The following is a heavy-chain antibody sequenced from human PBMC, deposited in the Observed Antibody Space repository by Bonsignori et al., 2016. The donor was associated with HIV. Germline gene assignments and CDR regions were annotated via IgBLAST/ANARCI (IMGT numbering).Heavy chain of an antibody. D-gene: IGHD3-10*02. CDR3: ARAGGLLCSGKYFDY. CDR1: GDSISSGSDH. V-gene: IGHV4-61*02. CDR2: IYSSGSI. Sequence: QVQLQESGPGLVKPSQTLSLTCSVSGDSISSGSDHWSWIRQPAGKGLEWIGRIYSSGSINYNPSLKSRVTISLDTSKNQFTLNLNSVTVADTAVYYCARAGGLLCSGKYFDYWARERWSPSPQ. J-gene: IGHJ4*02.